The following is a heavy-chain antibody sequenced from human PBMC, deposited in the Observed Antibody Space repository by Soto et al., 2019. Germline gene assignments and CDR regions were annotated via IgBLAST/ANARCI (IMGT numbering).Heavy chain of an antibody. V-gene: IGHV4-34*01. D-gene: IGHD3-3*02. CDR2: INQSGTT. CDR1: GGSFREYY. CDR3: ARLPSRHLVDY. Sequence: SETLSLTCAVGGGSFREYYWSWIRQPPGKGLEWIGEINQSGTTHYNPSLKSRVTVSVDTSKNQFSLNLRPVTAADTAVYYCARLPSRHLVDYWGQGTLVTVSS. J-gene: IGHJ4*02.